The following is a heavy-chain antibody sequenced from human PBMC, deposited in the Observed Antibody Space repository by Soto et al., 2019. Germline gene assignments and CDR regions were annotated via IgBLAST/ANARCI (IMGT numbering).Heavy chain of an antibody. CDR1: GFTVSSKS. CDR2: IYSGGGT. CDR3: ATGVATSTSAPDS. D-gene: IGHD1-26*01. V-gene: IGHV3-66*01. J-gene: IGHJ4*02. Sequence: EVQLVESGGGLVQPGGSLRLSCAASGFTVSSKSMSWVRQAPGKGLEWVSAIYSGGGTYYADSVKGRFTVSRDSSKNTLFLQMNSLRAEDTAVYYCATGVATSTSAPDSWGQGTLVTVSS.